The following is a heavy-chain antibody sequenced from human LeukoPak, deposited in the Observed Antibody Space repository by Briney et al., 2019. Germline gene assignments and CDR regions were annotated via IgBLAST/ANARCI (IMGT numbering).Heavy chain of an antibody. V-gene: IGHV4-59*01. CDR1: GGSISSYY. CDR3: ARLTYYDFWSGYNWFDP. J-gene: IGHJ5*02. CDR2: IYYSGST. Sequence: SETLSLTCTVSGGSISSYYWSWIRQPPGKGLEWIGSIYYSGSTNYNPSLKSRVTISVDTSKNQFSLKLSSVTAADTAVYYCARLTYYDFWSGYNWFDPWGQGTLVTVSS. D-gene: IGHD3-3*01.